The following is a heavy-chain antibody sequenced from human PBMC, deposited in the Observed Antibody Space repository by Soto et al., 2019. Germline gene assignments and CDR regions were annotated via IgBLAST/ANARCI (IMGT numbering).Heavy chain of an antibody. J-gene: IGHJ4*02. Sequence: EVHLVESGGGLVQTGGSLRLSCAIFESTVSRDWMNWVRQAPGKGLEWVAHINQDGSEKYYVDSVKGRFTISRDNAKKCLDLQMRSLGPGGTAMYYGSGGVGDAFWGQGTLVTGSS. D-gene: IGHD1-26*01. CDR2: INQDGSEK. V-gene: IGHV3-7*04. CDR1: ESTVSRDW. CDR3: SGGVGDAF.